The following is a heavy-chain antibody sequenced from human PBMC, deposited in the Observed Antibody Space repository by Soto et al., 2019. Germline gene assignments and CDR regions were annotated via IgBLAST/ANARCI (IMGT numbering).Heavy chain of an antibody. CDR2: ISAYNGNT. D-gene: IGHD1-1*01. CDR1: GYTFTSYG. J-gene: IGHJ4*02. CDR3: ARQDGYNYDRCFDY. Sequence: QVQLVQSGAEVKKPGASVKVSCKASGYTFTSYGISWVRQAPEQGLEWMGWISAYNGNTKYAQKLQGRVTMTTDTSTSKAYMELRSMRSDDTAVYYCARQDGYNYDRCFDYWGQGTLVTVSS. V-gene: IGHV1-18*01.